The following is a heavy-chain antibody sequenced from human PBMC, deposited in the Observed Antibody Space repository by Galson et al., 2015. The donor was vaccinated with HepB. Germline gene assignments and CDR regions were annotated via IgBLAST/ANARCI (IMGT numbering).Heavy chain of an antibody. CDR1: GFTFSSDS. J-gene: IGHJ6*02. D-gene: IGHD3-22*01. CDR2: ITSSSSYI. Sequence: SLRLSCAAAGFTFSSDSMNWVRQAPGKGLEWVSSITSSSSYIYYADSVKGRFTISRDNAKNSLYLQMNSLRAEDTSVYYCARDWYYYDSSGYYYYYGMDVWGQGSTVTVSS. CDR3: ARDWYYYDSSGYYYYYGMDV. V-gene: IGHV3-21*01.